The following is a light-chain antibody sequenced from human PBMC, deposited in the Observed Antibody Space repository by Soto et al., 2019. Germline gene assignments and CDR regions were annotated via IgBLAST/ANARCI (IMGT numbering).Light chain of an antibody. CDR3: SSYTSSSLNYV. V-gene: IGLV2-14*01. CDR2: DVS. CDR1: SSDVGGYNY. Sequence: QSVLTQPASVSGSPGQSITISCTGTSSDVGGYNYVSWYQQHPGKAPKLMIYDVSNRPSGVSNRFSGSKSGNTASLTISGLQAHDDAEYSSSSYTSSSLNYVFGTGTKVPVL. J-gene: IGLJ1*01.